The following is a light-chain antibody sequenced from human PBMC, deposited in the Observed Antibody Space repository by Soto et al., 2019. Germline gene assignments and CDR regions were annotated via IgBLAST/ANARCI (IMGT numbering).Light chain of an antibody. CDR2: GAS. V-gene: IGKV3-15*01. CDR3: QQYNIWPTYT. J-gene: IGKJ5*01. Sequence: EIVMTQSPATPSVSPGERATLYCKASQRISSKLAWYQQKPGQPPRLLIYGASTRASGIPARFSGSGSGTEFTLTISGLQSEDFALYYCQQYNIWPTYTFGQGTRLEI. CDR1: QRISSK.